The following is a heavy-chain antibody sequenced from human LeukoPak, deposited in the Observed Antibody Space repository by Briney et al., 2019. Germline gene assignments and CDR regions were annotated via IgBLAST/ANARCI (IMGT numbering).Heavy chain of an antibody. D-gene: IGHD3-10*01. V-gene: IGHV3-23*01. CDR1: GFSFSSYA. J-gene: IGHJ6*03. Sequence: GGSLRLSCATSGFSFSSYAMTWVRQAPGKGLDWVSSISYSGGSTHYADSVMGRFTISRDNSKNTLYLQMNSLRPEDTALYYCAKDESPGHGSYGIYYYYMDVWGNGTTVTVSS. CDR3: AKDESPGHGSYGIYYYYMDV. CDR2: ISYSGGST.